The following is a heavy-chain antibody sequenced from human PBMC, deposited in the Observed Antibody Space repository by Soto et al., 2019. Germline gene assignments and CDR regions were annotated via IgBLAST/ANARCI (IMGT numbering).Heavy chain of an antibody. CDR3: ARTGQPPSDY. J-gene: IGHJ4*02. V-gene: IGHV4-34*12. D-gene: IGHD2-2*01. Sequence: QVQIQQWGAGLLKPSETLSLTCGVYGGSFSGYYWSLIRQPPGKWLEWIGEIIHTGSTNYKPSLKSRVAISIDTAKKQFSLKLSSVTAADTAVYYCARTGQPPSDYWGQGALVTVSS. CDR1: GGSFSGYY. CDR2: IIHTGST.